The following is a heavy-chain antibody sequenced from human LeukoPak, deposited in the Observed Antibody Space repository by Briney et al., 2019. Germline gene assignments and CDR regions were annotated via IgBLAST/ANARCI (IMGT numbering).Heavy chain of an antibody. CDR3: ARDLGSSTPSGV. CDR2: IYYSGST. Sequence: SETLSLTCTVSGGSISSSSYYWGWIRQPPGKGLEWIGSIYYSGSTYYNPSLKSRVTISVDTSKNQFSLKLSSVTAADTAVYYCARDLGSSTPSGVWGRGTTVTVSS. J-gene: IGHJ6*04. D-gene: IGHD1-26*01. CDR1: GGSISSSSYY. V-gene: IGHV4-39*07.